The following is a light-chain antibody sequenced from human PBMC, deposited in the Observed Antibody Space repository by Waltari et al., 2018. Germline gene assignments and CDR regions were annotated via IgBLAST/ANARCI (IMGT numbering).Light chain of an antibody. CDR1: HPVLYHSINKDD. Sequence: IVLTQSPRSLPASRRERATINCPSRHPVLYHSINKDDIAWYQQKPGHPPKAPLYWASTRESGVPDRFSGSGSGTDFTLSISSVQAEDAAVYYCQQYYDIQWTFGQGTKVEIK. CDR2: WAS. CDR3: QQYYDIQWT. J-gene: IGKJ1*01. V-gene: IGKV4-1*01.